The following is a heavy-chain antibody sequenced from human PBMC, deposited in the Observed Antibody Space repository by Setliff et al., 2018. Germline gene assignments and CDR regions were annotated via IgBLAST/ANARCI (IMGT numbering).Heavy chain of an antibody. J-gene: IGHJ4*02. CDR2: INAGNGNI. V-gene: IGHV1-3*01. CDR1: GDTSTTYA. CDR3: ARGDVYSGSYYHFDY. D-gene: IGHD1-26*01. Sequence: ASVKVSCKASGDTSTTYAIHWVRQAPGQGLEWMGWINAGNGNIRYSQNFQGRVTITRDTSASTAYMELSSLTTEDTAIYYCARGDVYSGSYYHFDYWGQGTLVTVSS.